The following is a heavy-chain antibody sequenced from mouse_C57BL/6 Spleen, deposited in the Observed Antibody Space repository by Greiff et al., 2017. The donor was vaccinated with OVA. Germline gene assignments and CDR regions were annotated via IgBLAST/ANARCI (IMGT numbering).Heavy chain of an antibody. Sequence: QVQLKQSGAELVRPGTSVKVSCKASGYAFTNYLIEWVKQRPGQGLEWIGVINPGSGGTNYNEKFKGKATLTADKSSSTAYMQLSSLTSEDSAVYFCARSPSYDYAMDYWGQGTSVTVSS. CDR1: GYAFTNYL. J-gene: IGHJ4*01. D-gene: IGHD1-1*01. CDR2: INPGSGGT. V-gene: IGHV1-54*01. CDR3: ARSPSYDYAMDY.